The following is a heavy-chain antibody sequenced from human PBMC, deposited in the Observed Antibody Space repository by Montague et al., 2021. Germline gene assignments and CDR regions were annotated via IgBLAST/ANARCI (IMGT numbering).Heavy chain of an antibody. J-gene: IGHJ5*02. D-gene: IGHD2-21*02. CDR3: GRVDCDGDCYTFDP. CDR1: GASITSSPYY. CDR2: VYYSANT. Sequence: SETLSLTCTVSGASITSSPYYWGWIRQPPGKGLEWIGSVYYSANTYYNPSLKSRLSISVDTTKNQFSLRLKSVTAADTAVYHCGRVDCDGDCYTFDPWGQGTLVTVSS. V-gene: IGHV4-39*01.